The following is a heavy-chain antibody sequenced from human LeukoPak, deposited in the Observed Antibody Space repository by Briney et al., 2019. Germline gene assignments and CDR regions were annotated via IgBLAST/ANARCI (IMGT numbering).Heavy chain of an antibody. D-gene: IGHD5-24*01. CDR2: ISPNGVIT. CDR3: AKDDAWLQYGN. Sequence: GGSLRLSCAASGFTFSSYSMNWVRQAPGKGLEWVSGISPNGVITYYADSVKGRFTISRDNSKGTVYLQMNSLRPEDTAVYYCAKDDAWLQYGNWGRGTLVTVSS. J-gene: IGHJ4*02. CDR1: GFTFSSYS. V-gene: IGHV3-23*01.